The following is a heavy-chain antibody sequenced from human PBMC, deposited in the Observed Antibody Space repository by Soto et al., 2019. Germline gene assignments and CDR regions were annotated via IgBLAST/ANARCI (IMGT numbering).Heavy chain of an antibody. J-gene: IGHJ3*02. CDR1: GFTFSNYG. CDR3: TNDGRRGWYGADGFDI. V-gene: IGHV3-30*18. CDR2: ISNDGSNK. D-gene: IGHD6-19*01. Sequence: QVQLVESGGGVVQPGRSLGLSCAVSGFTFSNYGMHWVRQAPGKGLEWVALISNDGSNKYYADSVKGLITMSRDNSKNTLNMKMNGTRADNTSKYYDTNDGRRGWYGADGFDIWGQGTMVNVSS.